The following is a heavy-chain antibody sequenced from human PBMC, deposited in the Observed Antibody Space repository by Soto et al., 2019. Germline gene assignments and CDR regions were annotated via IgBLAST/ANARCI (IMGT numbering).Heavy chain of an antibody. CDR1: GFSFSTYG. V-gene: IGHV3-23*01. CDR2: YGGSGGST. D-gene: IGHD3-16*01. Sequence: DVQLLESGGGLAQRGGSLRLSCAASGFSFSTYGMTWVRQAPGKGLEWVSYGGSGGSTYYADSVKGRFTISRDNSKNTRYLQMNSLRAEDTAVYYCVKFRGRAYHYYYMDVWGNGTRVTVSS. CDR3: VKFRGRAYHYYYMDV. J-gene: IGHJ6*03.